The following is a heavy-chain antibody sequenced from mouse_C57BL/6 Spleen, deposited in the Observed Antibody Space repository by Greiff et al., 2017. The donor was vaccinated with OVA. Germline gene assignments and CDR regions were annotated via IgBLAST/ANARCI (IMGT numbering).Heavy chain of an antibody. V-gene: IGHV2-2*01. CDR3: AGPKYDSIGYIDV. CDR1: GFSLTSYG. Sequence: QVQLQESGPGLVQPSQSLSITCTVSGFSLTSYGVHWVRQSPGKGLEWLGVIWSGGSTDYNAAFISRLSISKDNSTSQVFFKMNRLQAADTAIYYIAGPKYDSIGYIDVWGAGTTVTVSS. CDR2: IWSGGST. J-gene: IGHJ1*01. D-gene: IGHD1-1*01.